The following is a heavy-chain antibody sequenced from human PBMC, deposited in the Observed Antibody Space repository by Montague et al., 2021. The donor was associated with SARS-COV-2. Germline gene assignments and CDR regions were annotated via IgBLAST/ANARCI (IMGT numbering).Heavy chain of an antibody. CDR1: GGSISSSSYY. J-gene: IGHJ6*02. D-gene: IGHD4-11*01. CDR3: ARHASYDYSKDLYYYYYYGMDV. V-gene: IGHV4-39*01. CDR2: IYYSGXT. Sequence: SETLSLTCTVSGGSISSSSYYWGWIRQPPGKGLEWIGSIYYSGXTXYXXXXQXRVTISVDTSKNQFSLKLSSVTAADTAVYYCARHASYDYSKDLYYYYYYGMDVWGQGTTVTVSS.